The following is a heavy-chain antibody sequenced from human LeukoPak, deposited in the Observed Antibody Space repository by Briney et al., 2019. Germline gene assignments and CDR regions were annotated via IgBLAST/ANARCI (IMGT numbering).Heavy chain of an antibody. CDR1: GFTFSDFP. Sequence: QAGGSPRLSCAASGFTFSDFPMIWVRQAPGKGLEWVSSIFPSSDEIHYADSVKGRFTISRDNSRSTLSLQMDSLRAEDTATYYCATYRQIQVPFEFWGQGTLVTVSS. CDR2: IFPSSDEI. J-gene: IGHJ4*02. V-gene: IGHV3-23*01. D-gene: IGHD5-18*01. CDR3: ATYRQIQVPFEF.